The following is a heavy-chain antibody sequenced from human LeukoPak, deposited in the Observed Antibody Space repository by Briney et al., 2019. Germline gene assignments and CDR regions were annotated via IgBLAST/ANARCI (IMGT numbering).Heavy chain of an antibody. V-gene: IGHV5-51*01. CDR3: ARTRSALITTNYHFYALDV. Sequence: GESLKISCKGSGYSIINYWIGWVRQMPGKGLEWMGILYPGDSDTRYSPSFQGQVTISADKSISTVYLQWSSLKASDTAMYYCARTRSALITTNYHFYALDVWGQGTTVTVPS. D-gene: IGHD3-22*01. J-gene: IGHJ6*02. CDR2: LYPGDSDT. CDR1: GYSIINYW.